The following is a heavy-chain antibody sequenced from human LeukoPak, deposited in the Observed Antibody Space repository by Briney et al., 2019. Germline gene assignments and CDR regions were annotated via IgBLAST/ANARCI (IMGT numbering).Heavy chain of an antibody. Sequence: GGSLRLSCAASGFTFSSYSMNWVRQAPGKGLEWVSSISSSSSSYIYYADSVKGRFTISRDNAKNSLYLQMNSLRAEDTAVYYCARDPTPGYSSSWYRDWGQGTLVTVSS. D-gene: IGHD6-13*01. CDR1: GFTFSSYS. V-gene: IGHV3-21*01. J-gene: IGHJ4*02. CDR2: ISSSSSSYI. CDR3: ARDPTPGYSSSWYRD.